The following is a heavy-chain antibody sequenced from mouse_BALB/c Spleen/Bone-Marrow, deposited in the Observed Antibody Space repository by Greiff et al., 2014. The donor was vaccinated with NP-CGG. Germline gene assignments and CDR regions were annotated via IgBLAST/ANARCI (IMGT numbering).Heavy chain of an antibody. Sequence: VQLQQSGPGLVAPSQSLSITCTISGFSLTSYGVHWVRQPPGKGLEWLVVIWSDGSTTYNSALKSILSISKDNSKSQVFLKMNSLQTDVTAMYYCARHYGSSLYAMDYWGQGTSVTVSS. D-gene: IGHD1-1*01. CDR1: GFSLTSYG. CDR3: ARHYGSSLYAMDY. J-gene: IGHJ4*01. CDR2: IWSDGST. V-gene: IGHV2-6-1*01.